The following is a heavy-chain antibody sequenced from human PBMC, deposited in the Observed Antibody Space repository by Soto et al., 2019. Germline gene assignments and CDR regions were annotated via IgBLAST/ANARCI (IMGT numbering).Heavy chain of an antibody. Sequence: QVQLQESGPGLVKPSGTLSLTCAVSGGSISTSNWWSWVRQPPGKGLEWIGEVYRTGSTNYNPSLESRVTVSIDKSKNQFSLKLTSVTAADTAVYYGARARATIAAAAIFDCWGQGTLVTVSS. CDR2: VYRTGST. V-gene: IGHV4-4*02. CDR1: GGSISTSNW. J-gene: IGHJ4*02. CDR3: ARARATIAAAAIFDC. D-gene: IGHD6-13*01.